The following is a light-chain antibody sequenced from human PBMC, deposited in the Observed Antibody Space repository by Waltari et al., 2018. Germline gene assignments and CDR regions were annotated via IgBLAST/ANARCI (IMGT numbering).Light chain of an antibody. CDR2: DVS. CDR3: NSYTSSSTRV. V-gene: IGLV2-14*03. CDR1: NSDVGGYAY. Sequence: QSALTQPASVSGSPGQSITISCPGTNSDVGGYAYVSWYQQHPGKAPTLIIYDVSNRPSGVSNRFSGSKSGNTASLTISGLQAEDEADYYCNSYTSSSTRVFGGGTKLTVL. J-gene: IGLJ2*01.